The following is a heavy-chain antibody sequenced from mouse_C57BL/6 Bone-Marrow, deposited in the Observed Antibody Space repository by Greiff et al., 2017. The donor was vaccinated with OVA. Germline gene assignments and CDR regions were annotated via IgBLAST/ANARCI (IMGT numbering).Heavy chain of an antibody. CDR1: GFTFSAFY. Sequence: EVKLVESGGGLVQPGGSLKLSCAASGFTFSAFYMYWIRQTPEKRLEWVAYISNGGGSTYYPDTVKGRFTISRDNAKNTLYLQMSRLKSEDTAMYYCARVDAMDYWGQGTSVTVSS. J-gene: IGHJ4*01. CDR2: ISNGGGST. V-gene: IGHV5-12*01. CDR3: ARVDAMDY.